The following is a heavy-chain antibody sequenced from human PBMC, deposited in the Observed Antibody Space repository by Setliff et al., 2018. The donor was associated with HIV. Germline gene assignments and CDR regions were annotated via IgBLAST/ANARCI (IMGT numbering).Heavy chain of an antibody. CDR1: GYDFRRYG. CDR3: ASAGAWQRNALDI. J-gene: IGHJ3*02. V-gene: IGHV1-18*01. Sequence: ASVKVSCKTSGYDFRRYGIAWVRQVPGHGLEWMGWISAYNGNTNYAQKLQGRVTMTTDTSTSTAYMELRSLRSDDTAVYYCASAGAWQRNALDIWGQGTMVTVSS. CDR2: ISAYNGNT. D-gene: IGHD5-12*01.